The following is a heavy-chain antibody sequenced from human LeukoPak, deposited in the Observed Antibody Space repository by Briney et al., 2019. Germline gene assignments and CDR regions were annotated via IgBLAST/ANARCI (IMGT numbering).Heavy chain of an antibody. D-gene: IGHD2-2*01. CDR2: INPSGGST. Sequence: ASVKVSCKASGYTFTSYYMHWVRQAPGQGLEWTGIINPSGGSTSYTQKFQGRVTMTRDTSTSTVYMELSSLRSEDTAVYYCARAESPAAPFDYWGQGTLVTVSS. V-gene: IGHV1-46*01. CDR1: GYTFTSYY. CDR3: ARAESPAAPFDY. J-gene: IGHJ4*02.